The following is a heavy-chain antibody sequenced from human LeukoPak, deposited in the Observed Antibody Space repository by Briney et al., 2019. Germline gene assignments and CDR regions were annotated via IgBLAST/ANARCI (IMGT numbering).Heavy chain of an antibody. CDR3: ARDRGSGWYGY. Sequence: PSETLSLTGTVSGGSISSYYWSWIRQPPGTGLEWIGYIYYSGSTNYNPSLKSRVTISVDTSKNQFSLKLSSVTAADTAVYYCARDRGSGWYGYWGQGTLVTVSS. V-gene: IGHV4-59*01. CDR2: IYYSGST. J-gene: IGHJ4*02. D-gene: IGHD6-19*01. CDR1: GGSISSYY.